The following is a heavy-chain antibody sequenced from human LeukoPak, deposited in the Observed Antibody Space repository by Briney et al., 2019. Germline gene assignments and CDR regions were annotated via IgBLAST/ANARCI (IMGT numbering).Heavy chain of an antibody. CDR2: IYYSGST. D-gene: IGHD3-16*02. J-gene: IGHJ4*02. CDR3: ARGTNSDYYDYVWGSYPVNYFDY. CDR1: GGSISSYY. V-gene: IGHV4-59*01. Sequence: LVKPSETLSLTCTDSGGSISSYYWSWIRQPPGKGLEWIGYIYYSGSTNYNPSLKSRVTISVDTSKNQFSLKLSSVTAADTAVYYCARGTNSDYYDYVWGSYPVNYFDYWGQGTLVTVSS.